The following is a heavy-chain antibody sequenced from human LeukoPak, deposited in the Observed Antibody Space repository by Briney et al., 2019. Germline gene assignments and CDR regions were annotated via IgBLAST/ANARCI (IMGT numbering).Heavy chain of an antibody. CDR2: IRSKAYGGTT. D-gene: IGHD2-21*01. J-gene: IGHJ4*02. CDR3: TKDELWAVNFDY. V-gene: IGHV3-49*04. Sequence: GRSLRLSCTASGFTFGDYAMSWVRRAPGKGLEWVGFIRSKAYGGTTEYAASVKGRFTISRDDSKSIAYLQTNSLKTEDTAVYYCTKDELWAVNFDYWGQGTLVTVSS. CDR1: GFTFGDYA.